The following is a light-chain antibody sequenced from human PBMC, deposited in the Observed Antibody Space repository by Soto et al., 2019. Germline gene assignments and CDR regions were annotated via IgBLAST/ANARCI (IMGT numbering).Light chain of an antibody. CDR2: RGS. V-gene: IGKV3-20*01. CDR3: QDYGTSAPWT. Sequence: EVVLTQSPGTLSLSPGERATLSCRASENIRGNELAWYQQKPRQAPRLLIYRGSSRAPGLPDRFSGRGSGTDFTLTLPRLEPEDFAVYYCQDYGTSAPWTFGQGTKVEIK. J-gene: IGKJ1*01. CDR1: ENIRGNE.